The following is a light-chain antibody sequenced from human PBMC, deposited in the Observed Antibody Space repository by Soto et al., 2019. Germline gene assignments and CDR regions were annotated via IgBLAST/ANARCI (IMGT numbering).Light chain of an antibody. CDR1: RMDVGGYDY. J-gene: IGLJ2*01. CDR2: DVT. CDR3: FSYAGREKIVV. Sequence: QSALTQPRSVSASPGQTVTISCTGTRMDVGGYDYVSWYQQHPGKAPKIMIYDVTKRPSGVPDRFSGSKSGYTASLTISGLQADDEADYYCFSYAGREKIVVVGGGTKLTV. V-gene: IGLV2-11*01.